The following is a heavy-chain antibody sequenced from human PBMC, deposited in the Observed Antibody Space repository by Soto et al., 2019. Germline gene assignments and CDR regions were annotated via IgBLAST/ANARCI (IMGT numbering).Heavy chain of an antibody. CDR1: GGSISSGDYY. CDR2: IYYSGST. CDR3: ARLTLAAAGTWSYYYYGMDV. D-gene: IGHD6-13*01. V-gene: IGHV4-30-4*01. J-gene: IGHJ6*02. Sequence: SETLSLTRTVSGGSISSGDYYWSWIRQPPGKGLEWIGYIYYSGSTYYNPSLKSRVTISVDTSKNQFSLKLSSVTAADTAVYYCARLTLAAAGTWSYYYYGMDVWGQGTTVTVSS.